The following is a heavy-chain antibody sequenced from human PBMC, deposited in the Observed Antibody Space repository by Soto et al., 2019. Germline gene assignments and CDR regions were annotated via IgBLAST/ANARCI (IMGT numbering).Heavy chain of an antibody. CDR3: ITVRYGGNPSLFDY. V-gene: IGHV3-15*07. D-gene: IGHD4-17*01. CDR2: IKSKTDGGTT. J-gene: IGHJ4*02. CDR1: GFTFSNAW. Sequence: EVQLVESGGGLVKPGGSLRLSCAASGFTFSNAWMNWVRQAPGKGLEWVGRIKSKTDGGTTDHAAPVKGRFTISRDSSKNTMYLQMNCLQTEDTAVYDGITVRYGGNPSLFDYWGQGTLVTDSS.